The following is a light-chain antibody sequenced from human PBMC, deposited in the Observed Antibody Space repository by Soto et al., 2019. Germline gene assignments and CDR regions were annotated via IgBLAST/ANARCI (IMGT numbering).Light chain of an antibody. CDR1: QSVLYRADNKNY. CDR3: QQYYSTWA. Sequence: DIVMTQSPASLALSLGERATINCKSTQSVLYRADNKNYLAWYQQKPGQPPKLLIYWASTRESGVPDRFSGSGSGTDFTLTISSLQAEDAATYYCQQYYSTWAFGQGTKVEIK. J-gene: IGKJ1*01. V-gene: IGKV4-1*01. CDR2: WAS.